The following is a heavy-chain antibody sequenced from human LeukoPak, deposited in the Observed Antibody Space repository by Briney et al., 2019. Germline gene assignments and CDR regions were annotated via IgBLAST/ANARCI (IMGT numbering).Heavy chain of an antibody. V-gene: IGHV3-23*01. Sequence: PGGSLRLSCAAPGFTFRNYVMSWVRQAPGKGLEWVSTISGGGGSTYYADSVKGRFTISRDNSKNTLYLQMNSLRAEDTAVFYCAKEYNWNYEYWGQGTLVTVSS. CDR1: GFTFRNYV. CDR3: AKEYNWNYEY. D-gene: IGHD1-7*01. CDR2: ISGGGGST. J-gene: IGHJ4*02.